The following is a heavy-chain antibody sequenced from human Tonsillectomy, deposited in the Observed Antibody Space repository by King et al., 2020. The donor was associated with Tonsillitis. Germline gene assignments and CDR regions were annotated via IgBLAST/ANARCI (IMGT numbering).Heavy chain of an antibody. Sequence: VQLVESGGGLVQPGRSLRLSCAAYQFFFDDYAMHWVRQAPGKGLEWVSGISWNSGNIGYAESVRGRFTISRDNAKKLLYLQMNGLRAEDTALYYCVRDMSSGSYYGAFDLWGLGTMVIVSS. J-gene: IGHJ3*01. V-gene: IGHV3-9*01. D-gene: IGHD1-26*01. CDR3: VRDMSSGSYYGAFDL. CDR1: QFFFDDYA. CDR2: ISWNSGNI.